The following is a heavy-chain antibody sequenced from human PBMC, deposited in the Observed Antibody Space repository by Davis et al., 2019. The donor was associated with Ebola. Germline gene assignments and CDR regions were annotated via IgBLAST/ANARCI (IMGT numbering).Heavy chain of an antibody. CDR3: TKGNWGSAFDI. D-gene: IGHD7-27*01. J-gene: IGHJ3*02. CDR1: GFTFDDYT. CDR2: ITWDSGST. V-gene: IGHV3-9*03. Sequence: SLKISCAASGFTFDDYTMHWVRQAPGKGLEWVSGITWDSGSTDYADSVRGRFTISRDNAKNSLNLEMNSLRPEDMAFYYCTKGNWGSAFDIWGQGTMVTVSS.